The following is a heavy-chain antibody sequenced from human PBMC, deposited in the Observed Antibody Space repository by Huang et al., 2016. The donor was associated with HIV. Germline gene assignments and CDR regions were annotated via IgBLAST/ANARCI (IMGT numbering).Heavy chain of an antibody. J-gene: IGHJ4*02. Sequence: QITLKESGPTLVKPTQTLTLTCTFSGFSLTSSGGAVGWILQPPGKALEWLAIIYWDNEERFSPSLKTRLTITKDTPTNEGVLTMTNMDPVDTATYYCVHRLRYGKWYVDYWGQGVLVTVSS. CDR3: VHRLRYGKWYVDY. CDR1: GFSLTSSGGA. V-gene: IGHV2-5*02. CDR2: IYWDNEE. D-gene: IGHD6-13*01.